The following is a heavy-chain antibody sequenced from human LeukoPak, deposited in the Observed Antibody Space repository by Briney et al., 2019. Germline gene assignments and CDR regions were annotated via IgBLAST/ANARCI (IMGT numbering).Heavy chain of an antibody. Sequence: PSETLSLTCAVSGGSISSSNWWSWVRQPPGKGLEWIGEIYHSGSTNYNPSLKSRATISIDKSKNQFSLKLSSVTAADTAVYYCARVTLYSGSWHGNYYYMDVWGKGTTVTVSS. V-gene: IGHV4-4*02. J-gene: IGHJ6*03. D-gene: IGHD6-13*01. CDR1: GGSISSSNW. CDR3: ARVTLYSGSWHGNYYYMDV. CDR2: IYHSGST.